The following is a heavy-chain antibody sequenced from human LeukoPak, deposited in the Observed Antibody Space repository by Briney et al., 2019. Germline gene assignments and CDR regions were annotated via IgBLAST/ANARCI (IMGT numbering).Heavy chain of an antibody. V-gene: IGHV1-2*06. CDR1: GYTFTGYY. D-gene: IGHD6-13*01. J-gene: IGHJ4*02. CDR2: INPNSGGT. Sequence: ASVKVSCKASGYTFTGYYMHWVRQAPGQGLELMGRINPNSGGTNYAQKFQGRVTMTRDTSISTAYMELSRLRSDDTAVYYCARWGPPQQAFDYWGQGTLVTVSS. CDR3: ARWGPPQQAFDY.